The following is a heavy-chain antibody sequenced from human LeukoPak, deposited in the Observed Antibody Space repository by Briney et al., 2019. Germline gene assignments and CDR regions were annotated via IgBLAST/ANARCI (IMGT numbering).Heavy chain of an antibody. CDR3: ARGPTRYYFYW. CDR2: IFYSGST. D-gene: IGHD4-17*01. J-gene: IGHJ4*02. V-gene: IGHV4-59*01. CDR1: SGSISSYY. Sequence: SETLSLTCTVSSGSISSYYWICIRQPPGKGLEWIGYIFYSGSTNYNPSLKSRVTISVDTSKNQFSLGLSSVTAADTAVYYCARGPTRYYFYWCGQGTLVTVSS.